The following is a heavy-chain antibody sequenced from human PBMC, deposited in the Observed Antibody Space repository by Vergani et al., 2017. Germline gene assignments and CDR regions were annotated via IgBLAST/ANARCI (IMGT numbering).Heavy chain of an antibody. CDR3: ARNYYGSGSYYGGGYYFDY. D-gene: IGHD3-10*01. J-gene: IGHJ4*02. Sequence: QVQLVQSGAEVKKPGSSVKVSCKASGGTFSSYAISWVRQAPGQGLEWMGRIIPIFGTANYAQKFQGRVTITADESTSTAYMELSSLRSEDTAVYYCARNYYGSGSYYGGGYYFDYWGQGTLVTVSS. CDR1: GGTFSSYA. CDR2: IIPIFGTA. V-gene: IGHV1-69*13.